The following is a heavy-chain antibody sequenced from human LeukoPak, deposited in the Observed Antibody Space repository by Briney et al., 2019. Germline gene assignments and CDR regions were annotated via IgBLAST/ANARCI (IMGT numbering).Heavy chain of an antibody. V-gene: IGHV1-69*06. J-gene: IGHJ4*02. D-gene: IGHD3-22*01. Sequence: ASVKVSCKASGGTFSSYAISWVRQAPGQGLEWMGGIIPIFGTANYAQKFQGRVTITADKSTSTAYMELSSLRSKDTAVYYCARAPKREYYYDSSGYYFFRWGQGTLVTVSS. CDR1: GGTFSSYA. CDR3: ARAPKREYYYDSSGYYFFR. CDR2: IIPIFGTA.